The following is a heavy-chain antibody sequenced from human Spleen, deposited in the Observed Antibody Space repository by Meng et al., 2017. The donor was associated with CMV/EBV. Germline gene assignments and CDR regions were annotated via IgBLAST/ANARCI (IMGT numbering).Heavy chain of an antibody. CDR1: GFTFSSHW. CDR3: ARDYCSSTSCGIYGMDV. J-gene: IGHJ6*02. Sequence: GGSLRLSCAASGFTFSSHWMHWVRQAPGKGLVWVSRMNIDGSGTDYADSVKGRFSISRDNAKNTLYLQMNSLRGEDTAVYYCARDYCSSTSCGIYGMDVWGQGTTVTVSS. D-gene: IGHD2-2*01. CDR2: MNIDGSGT. V-gene: IGHV3-74*01.